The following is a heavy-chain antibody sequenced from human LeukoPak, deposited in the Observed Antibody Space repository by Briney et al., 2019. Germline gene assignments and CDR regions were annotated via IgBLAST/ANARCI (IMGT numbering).Heavy chain of an antibody. Sequence: GGSLRLSCAASGFIFSNYWMHWVRQAPGKGLEWVATIKQDGSEIYYVDSVRGRFIISRDNTKNSLHLQMNSLRAEDTAVYFCARDPPAVRTNTYAWGQGTLVTVSS. V-gene: IGHV3-7*01. D-gene: IGHD4/OR15-4a*01. J-gene: IGHJ5*02. CDR1: GFIFSNYW. CDR2: IKQDGSEI. CDR3: ARDPPAVRTNTYA.